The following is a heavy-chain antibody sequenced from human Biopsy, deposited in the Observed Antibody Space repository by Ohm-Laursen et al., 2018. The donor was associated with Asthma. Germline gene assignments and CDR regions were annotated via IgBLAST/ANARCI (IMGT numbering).Heavy chain of an antibody. V-gene: IGHV1-18*01. CDR2: ISVYNGNT. J-gene: IGHJ6*02. CDR3: ARAVDYSHYYGIDV. CDR1: GYTFNSAG. Sequence: ASVTVSCKTSGYTFNSAGITCVRQAPGQGLEWMGWISVYNGNTKVAQKLQDRVTMITDTSTSTAYMELRSLRSDDTAVYFCARAVDYSHYYGIDVWGQGTTVTVS. D-gene: IGHD3-10*01.